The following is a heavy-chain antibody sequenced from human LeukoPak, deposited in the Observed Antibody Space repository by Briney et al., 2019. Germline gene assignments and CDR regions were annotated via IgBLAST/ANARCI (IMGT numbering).Heavy chain of an antibody. V-gene: IGHV1-69*13. CDR1: GGTFSSCA. CDR3: ARDPAPCGGDCIDAFDI. J-gene: IGHJ3*02. D-gene: IGHD2-21*02. CDR2: IIPIFGTA. Sequence: SVKVSCKASGGTFSSCAISWVRQAPGQGLEWMGGIIPIFGTANYAQKFQGRVTITADESTSTAYMELSSLRSEDTAVYYCARDPAPCGGDCIDAFDIWGQGTMVTVSS.